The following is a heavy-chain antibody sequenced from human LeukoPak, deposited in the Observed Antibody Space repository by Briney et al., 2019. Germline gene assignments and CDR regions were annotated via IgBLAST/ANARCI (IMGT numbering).Heavy chain of an antibody. D-gene: IGHD2-2*01. CDR3: ARASSSYEDY. CDR1: GFPFSNSA. Sequence: GGSLRLSRAASGFPFSNSAMSWVRQPPGPGLEWVSGISGSGINTYYADSVKGRVTISRDNAKNSLYLQMNSLRAEDTAVYYCARASSSYEDYWGQGTLVTVSS. V-gene: IGHV3-23*01. CDR2: ISGSGINT. J-gene: IGHJ4*02.